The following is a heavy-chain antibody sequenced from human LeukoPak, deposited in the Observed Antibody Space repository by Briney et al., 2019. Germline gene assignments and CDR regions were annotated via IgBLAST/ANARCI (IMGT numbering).Heavy chain of an antibody. CDR1: GGSFSGYY. Sequence: SETLSLTCAVYGGSFSGYYWSWIRQSPGKGLEWIGAIHNSRGTSYNPSLESRLTISVDPSENKFFLRMTSVTDADTATYYCGKVGGNTNSWGQGTLVTVSS. CDR2: IHNSRGT. J-gene: IGHJ4*02. CDR3: GKVGGNTNS. V-gene: IGHV4-34*09. D-gene: IGHD4-23*01.